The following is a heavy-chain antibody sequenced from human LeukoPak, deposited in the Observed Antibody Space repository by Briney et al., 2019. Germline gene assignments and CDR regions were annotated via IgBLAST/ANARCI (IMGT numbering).Heavy chain of an antibody. J-gene: IGHJ3*02. CDR3: AREQGYCRSTSCYVGAFDI. Sequence: GGSLRLSCAASGFTFSSYWMHWARQAPGKGLVWVSRINSDGSSTSYADSVKGRFTISRDNAKNTLYLQMNSLRAEDTAVYYCAREQGYCRSTSCYVGAFDIWGQGTMVTVSS. D-gene: IGHD2-2*01. V-gene: IGHV3-74*01. CDR1: GFTFSSYW. CDR2: INSDGSST.